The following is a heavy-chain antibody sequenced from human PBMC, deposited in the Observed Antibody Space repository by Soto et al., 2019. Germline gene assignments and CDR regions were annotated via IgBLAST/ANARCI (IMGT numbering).Heavy chain of an antibody. CDR1: GYTFTSYG. D-gene: IGHD2-15*01. CDR2: ISAHDAHT. V-gene: IGHV1-18*01. CDR3: ARGQGEYCSRGSCYANYYYNGMDV. Sequence: ASVKVSCPASGYTFTSYGITWVRPAPGQGLEWMGWISAHDAHTNSAQKLQDRVTMTTDTITSTAYMDLRSLRSDDTAVYYCARGQGEYCSRGSCYANYYYNGMDVWG. J-gene: IGHJ6*02.